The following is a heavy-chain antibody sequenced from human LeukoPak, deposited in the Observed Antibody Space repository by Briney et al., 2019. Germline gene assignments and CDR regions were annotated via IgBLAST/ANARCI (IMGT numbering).Heavy chain of an antibody. CDR1: GGSFSGYY. Sequence: SETLSLTCAVYGGSFSGYYWSWIRQPPGKGLEWIGEINHSGSTNYNPSLKSRVTISVDTSKNQFSLKLSSVTAADTAVYYCARAAAGTFQADYWGQGTLVTVSS. V-gene: IGHV4-34*01. J-gene: IGHJ4*02. CDR3: ARAAAGTFQADY. D-gene: IGHD6-13*01. CDR2: INHSGST.